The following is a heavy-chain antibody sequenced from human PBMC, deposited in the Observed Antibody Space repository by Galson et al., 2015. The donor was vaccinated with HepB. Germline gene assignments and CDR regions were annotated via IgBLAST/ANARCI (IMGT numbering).Heavy chain of an antibody. Sequence: SLRLSCAASGFTFTDYYVSWIRQAPGKGLEWLSYISTSTIETNYQDPLKGRFTVSRDNAKNSPNLQMNSLRAEDTAVHYCARVADADYGDHTHFDSWGQGTLVTVSS. CDR2: ISTSTIET. D-gene: IGHD4-17*01. V-gene: IGHV3-11*06. J-gene: IGHJ4*02. CDR1: GFTFTDYY. CDR3: ARVADADYGDHTHFDS.